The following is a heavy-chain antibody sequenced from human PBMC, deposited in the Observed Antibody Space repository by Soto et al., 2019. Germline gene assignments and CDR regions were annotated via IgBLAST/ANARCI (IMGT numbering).Heavy chain of an antibody. CDR1: GYTFTSYA. J-gene: IGHJ5*02. D-gene: IGHD3-10*01. CDR3: ARGRKESDRGVISRDYNWFDP. CDR2: INAGNGNT. Sequence: QVQLVQSGAEVKKPGASVKVSCKASGYTFTSYAMHWVRQAPGQRLDWMGWINAGNGNTKYSQKFQGRVTITRDTSASTAHMELNSQRSEDTAVYYCARGRKESDRGVISRDYNWFDPWGQGTLVTVSS. V-gene: IGHV1-3*01.